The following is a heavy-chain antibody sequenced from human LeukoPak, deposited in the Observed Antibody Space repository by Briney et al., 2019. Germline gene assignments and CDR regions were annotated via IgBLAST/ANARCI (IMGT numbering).Heavy chain of an antibody. CDR2: ISSSGSTI. Sequence: PGGSLRLSCAVSGITLSNYGMSWVRQAPGKGLEWVSYISSSGSTIYYADSVKGRFTISRDNAKNSLYLQMNSLRAEDTAVYYCASAPNFDYWGQGTLVTVSS. CDR3: ASAPNFDY. J-gene: IGHJ4*02. V-gene: IGHV3-11*01. CDR1: GITLSNYG.